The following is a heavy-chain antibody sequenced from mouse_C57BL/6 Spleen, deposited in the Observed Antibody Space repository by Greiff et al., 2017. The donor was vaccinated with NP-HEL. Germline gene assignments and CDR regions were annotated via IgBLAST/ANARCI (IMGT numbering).Heavy chain of an antibody. Sequence: QVQLKQPGAELVMPGASVKLSCKASGYTFTSYWMHWVKQRPGQGLEWIGEIDPSDSYTNYNQKFKGKSTLTVDKSSSTAYMQLSSLTSEDSAVYYCARGGLYYGNAMDYWGQGTSVTVSS. J-gene: IGHJ4*01. CDR1: GYTFTSYW. V-gene: IGHV1-69*01. CDR2: IDPSDSYT. D-gene: IGHD1-1*01. CDR3: ARGGLYYGNAMDY.